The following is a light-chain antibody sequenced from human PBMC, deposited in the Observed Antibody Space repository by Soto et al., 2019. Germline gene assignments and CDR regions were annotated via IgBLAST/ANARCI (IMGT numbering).Light chain of an antibody. CDR3: LLSYNAARV. Sequence: QAVVTQEPSLTVSPGGTGTLTCVSSTGAVTSNHHPYWFQQKAGQAPRTLIYDTSNKHSWTPARFSGSLLGDKAALTLAGAQPEDEAQYYCLLSYNAARVFGGGTKLTVL. V-gene: IGLV7-46*01. J-gene: IGLJ2*01. CDR1: TGAVTSNHH. CDR2: DTS.